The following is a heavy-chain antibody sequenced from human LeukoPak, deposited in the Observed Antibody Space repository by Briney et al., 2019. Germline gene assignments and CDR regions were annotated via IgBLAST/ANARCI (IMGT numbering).Heavy chain of an antibody. CDR1: GYAFTGYY. CDR2: INPSGGST. Sequence: ASVKVSCKASGYAFTGYYMHWVRQAPGQGLEWMGIINPSGGSTSYAQKFQGRVTMTRDTSTSTVYMELSSLRSEDTAVYYCARDRGYYDSSGYRPLYYFDYWGQGTLVTVSS. CDR3: ARDRGYYDSSGYRPLYYFDY. D-gene: IGHD3-22*01. J-gene: IGHJ4*02. V-gene: IGHV1-46*01.